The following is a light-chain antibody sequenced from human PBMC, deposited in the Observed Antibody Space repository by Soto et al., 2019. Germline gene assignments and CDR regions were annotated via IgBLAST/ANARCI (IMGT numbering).Light chain of an antibody. CDR2: DAS. J-gene: IGKJ5*01. V-gene: IGKV3-11*01. Sequence: EIVLTQSPATLSLSPGERETLSCRASQSVSSYLAWYQQKPGQAPRLLIYDASNRATGIPARFSGSGSGTDFTLTISSLEPEDFAVYYCQQRSNWPPPFGQGTRLEIK. CDR3: QQRSNWPPP. CDR1: QSVSSY.